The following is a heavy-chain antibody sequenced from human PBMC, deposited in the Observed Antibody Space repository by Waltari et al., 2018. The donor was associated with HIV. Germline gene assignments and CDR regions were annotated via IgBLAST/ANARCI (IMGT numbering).Heavy chain of an antibody. CDR2: IKSKSDGGTT. V-gene: IGHV3-15*01. CDR3: TDPLLRLGFHI. CDR1: GFAFDDAW. J-gene: IGHJ3*02. Sequence: EVQLVESGGGLVNRGGSLRLSCLASGFAFDDAWMNWVRQAPGKGLEWVGRIKSKSDGGTTDYAAAVKGRFTISRDDSKKTVYLQMDSLKSEDTAVYYCTDPLLRLGFHIWGQGTMVTVSS. D-gene: IGHD3-16*01.